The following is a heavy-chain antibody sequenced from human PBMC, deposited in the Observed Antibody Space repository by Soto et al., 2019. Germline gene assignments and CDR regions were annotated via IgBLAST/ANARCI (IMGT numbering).Heavy chain of an antibody. V-gene: IGHV4-34*01. J-gene: IGHJ4*02. CDR1: GGTFSRYY. CDR3: AGGKIQLWLRDYFDY. CDR2: INHSGST. Sequence: SETLSLTCAVYGGTFSRYYWSWIRQPPGKGLEWIGEINHSGSTNYNPSLKSRVTISVDTSKNQFSLKLSSVPAADTAVYYCAGGKIQLWLRDYFDYWGQGTLVTSPQ. D-gene: IGHD5-18*01.